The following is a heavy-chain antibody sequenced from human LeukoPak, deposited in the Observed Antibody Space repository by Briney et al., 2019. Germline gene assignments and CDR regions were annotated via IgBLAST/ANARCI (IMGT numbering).Heavy chain of an antibody. Sequence: SETLSLTCTVSGGSISSYYWSWIRQPPGKGLEWIGYIYYSGSTNYNPSLKSRVTISVDTSKNQFSLKLSSVTAADTAVYYCARDHSSGWSRSLHYYYGMDVWGQGTTVTVSS. D-gene: IGHD6-19*01. J-gene: IGHJ6*02. CDR2: IYYSGST. CDR1: GGSISSYY. V-gene: IGHV4-59*01. CDR3: ARDHSSGWSRSLHYYYGMDV.